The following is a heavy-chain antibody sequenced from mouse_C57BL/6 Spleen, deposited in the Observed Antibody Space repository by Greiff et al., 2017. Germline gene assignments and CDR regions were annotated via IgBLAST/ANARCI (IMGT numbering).Heavy chain of an antibody. D-gene: IGHD1-1*01. V-gene: IGHV3-6*01. J-gene: IGHJ1*03. CDR3: AREGTTVVDWYFDV. Sequence: DVQLVESGPGLVKPSQSLSLTCSVTGYSITSGYYWNWIRQFPGNKLEWMGYISYDGSNNYNPSLKNRISITRDTSKNQFFLKLNSVTTEDTATYYCAREGTTVVDWYFDVWGTGTTVTVSS. CDR1: GYSITSGYY. CDR2: ISYDGSN.